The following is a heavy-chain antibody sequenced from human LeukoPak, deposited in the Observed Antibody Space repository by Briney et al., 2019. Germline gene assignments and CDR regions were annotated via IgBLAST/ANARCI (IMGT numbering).Heavy chain of an antibody. CDR3: AKGDSSGFYFDY. CDR2: ITWDGGTT. CDR1: GFTFDDYT. V-gene: IGHV3-43*01. D-gene: IGHD6-19*01. J-gene: IGHJ4*02. Sequence: GGSLRLSCVTSGFTFDDYTMHWVRQTPRKGLEWVSLITWDGGTTDSADSVKGRFTISRDNSKNSLYLHMNSLKTEDSALYYCAKGDSSGFYFDYWGQGTLVTVSS.